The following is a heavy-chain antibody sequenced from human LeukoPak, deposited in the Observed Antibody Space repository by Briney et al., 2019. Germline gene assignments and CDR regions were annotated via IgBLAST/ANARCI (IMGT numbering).Heavy chain of an antibody. CDR1: GFSLSTSGVG. CDR3: AHPLPGGERYSGTTYYFDY. D-gene: IGHD1-26*01. V-gene: IGHV2-5*01. J-gene: IGHJ4*02. Sequence: SGPTLVKPTQTLTLTCTFSGFSLSTSGVGVGWIRQPPGKALEWLALIYWNDDKRYSPSLKSRLTITKDTSKNQVVLTTTNMDPVDTATYYCAHPLPGGERYSGTTYYFDYWGQGTLVTVSS. CDR2: IYWNDDK.